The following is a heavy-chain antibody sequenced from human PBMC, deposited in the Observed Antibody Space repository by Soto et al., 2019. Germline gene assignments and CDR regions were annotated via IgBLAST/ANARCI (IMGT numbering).Heavy chain of an antibody. CDR1: GFTFRNYG. Sequence: GGSLRLSCAASGFTFRNYGMNWVRQAPGKGLEWVSYIGIGSSTKYYADSVKGRFTISRDNAKNSLYLQMNSLRAEDTAVYYCARDQLYYNDISGRPSNAFDVWGQGTMGTV. CDR2: IGIGSSTK. V-gene: IGHV3-48*01. J-gene: IGHJ3*01. CDR3: ARDQLYYNDISGRPSNAFDV. D-gene: IGHD3-22*01.